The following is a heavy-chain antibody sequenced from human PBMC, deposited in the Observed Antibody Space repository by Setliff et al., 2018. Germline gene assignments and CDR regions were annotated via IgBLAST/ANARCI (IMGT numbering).Heavy chain of an antibody. J-gene: IGHJ2*01. Sequence: LRLSCAASGFTFGDYYISWIRQAPGKGLEWVGEINHRGSTNYNPSLKSRVTISVDTSKNQFSLKLSSVTAADTAVYYCARDATYYNFWSGYRYFDLWGRGTLVTVSS. CDR1: GFTFGDYY. CDR2: INHRGST. V-gene: IGHV4-34*09. D-gene: IGHD3-3*01. CDR3: ARDATYYNFWSGYRYFDL.